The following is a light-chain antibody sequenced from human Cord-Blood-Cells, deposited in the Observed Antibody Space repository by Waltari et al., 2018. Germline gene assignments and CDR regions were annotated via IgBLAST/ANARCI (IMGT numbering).Light chain of an antibody. J-gene: IGLJ1*01. CDR2: ECS. CDR1: SSDFGSYNL. CDR3: CSYAGSSTYV. V-gene: IGLV2-23*01. Sequence: QSALTQPASVSGSPGQSLTISCTGTSSDFGSYNLVSWYQQHPGKAPKLMIYECSKRPSGVSNRFSGSKSGNTASLTISGLQAEDEADYYCCSYAGSSTYVFGTGTKVTVL.